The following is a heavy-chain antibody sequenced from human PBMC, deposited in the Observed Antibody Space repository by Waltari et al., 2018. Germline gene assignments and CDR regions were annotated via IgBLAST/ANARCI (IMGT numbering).Heavy chain of an antibody. Sequence: QVQLQESGPGLVKPSQTLSLTCTVSGGSISSGDYYWSWLRHPPGTGLEWIGYIYYSGSPYYNPSLKSRVTISVDTSKNQFSLKLSSVTAADTAVYYCARADYYDSSGYYTPWGQGTLVTVSS. J-gene: IGHJ5*02. D-gene: IGHD3-22*01. V-gene: IGHV4-30-4*08. CDR1: GGSISSGDYY. CDR3: ARADYYDSSGYYTP. CDR2: IYYSGSP.